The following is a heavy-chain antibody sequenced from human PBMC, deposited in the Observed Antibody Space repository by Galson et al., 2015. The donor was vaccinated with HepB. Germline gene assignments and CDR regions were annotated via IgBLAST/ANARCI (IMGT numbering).Heavy chain of an antibody. J-gene: IGHJ4*02. CDR2: IWYDGSNK. Sequence: SLRLSCAASGFTFSSYGMHWVRQAPGKGLEWVAVIWYDGSNKYYADSVKGRFTISRDNSKNTLYLQMNSLRAEDTAVYYCARSFYDFWSGYQGVGSTDYWGQGTLVTVSS. D-gene: IGHD3-3*01. CDR1: GFTFSSYG. V-gene: IGHV3-33*01. CDR3: ARSFYDFWSGYQGVGSTDY.